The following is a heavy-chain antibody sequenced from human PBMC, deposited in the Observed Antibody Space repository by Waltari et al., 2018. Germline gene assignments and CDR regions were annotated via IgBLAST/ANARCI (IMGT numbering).Heavy chain of an antibody. CDR1: GFTFSSYG. D-gene: IGHD3-3*01. CDR2: ISYDGSNK. Sequence: QVQLVESGGGVVQPGRSLRLSCAASGFTFSSYGMPWVRQAPGKGLEWVAVISYDGSNKYYADSVKGRFTISRDNSKNTLYLQMNSLRAEDTAVYYCAKAGERITIFGVVHYWGQGTLVTVSS. V-gene: IGHV3-30*18. J-gene: IGHJ4*02. CDR3: AKAGERITIFGVVHY.